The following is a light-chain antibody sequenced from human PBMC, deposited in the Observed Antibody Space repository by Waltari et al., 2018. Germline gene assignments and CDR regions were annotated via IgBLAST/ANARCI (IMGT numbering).Light chain of an antibody. CDR3: SSYTTTRILEI. CDR2: DVT. CDR1: RRDLGVHNF. V-gene: IGLV2-14*03. J-gene: IGLJ2*01. Sequence: QSALPHPASVSGSLGQSITSSSTGTRRDLGVHNFFSWYQQHPNKVPKLIIYDVTERPSGVSNRFAGSKSGNTASLTSSGLRTEDEADYYCSSYTTTRILEIFGGGTKLTVL.